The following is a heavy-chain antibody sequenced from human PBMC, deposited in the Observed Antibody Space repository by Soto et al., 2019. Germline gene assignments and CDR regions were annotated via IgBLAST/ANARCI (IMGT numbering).Heavy chain of an antibody. D-gene: IGHD6-19*01. CDR2: INPNSGGT. J-gene: IGHJ4*02. CDR1: GYTFTGYY. CDR3: ARDWAWSSGWSPGGY. V-gene: IGHV1-2*02. Sequence: QVQLVQSGAEVKKPGASVMVSCKASGYTFTGYYMHWVRQAPGQGLEWMGWINPNSGGTNYAQKFQGRVTMTRDTSISTAYMELSRLRSDDTAVYYCARDWAWSSGWSPGGYWGQGTLVTVSS.